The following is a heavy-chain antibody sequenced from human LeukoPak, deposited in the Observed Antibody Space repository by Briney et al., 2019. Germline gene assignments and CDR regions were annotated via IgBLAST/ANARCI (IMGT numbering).Heavy chain of an antibody. Sequence: GGSLRLSCAASGFTFSSYATSWVRRAPGKGLEWVSAISGSGHNTYYADSVKGRFTISRDNSKNTLYLQMNSLRAEDTAVYYCAKEDYDSSGYYGLYDYWGQGTLVTVSS. V-gene: IGHV3-23*01. CDR2: ISGSGHNT. J-gene: IGHJ4*02. CDR1: GFTFSSYA. CDR3: AKEDYDSSGYYGLYDY. D-gene: IGHD3-22*01.